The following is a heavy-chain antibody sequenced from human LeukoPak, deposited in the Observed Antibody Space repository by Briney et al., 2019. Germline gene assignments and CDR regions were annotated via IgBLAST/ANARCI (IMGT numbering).Heavy chain of an antibody. J-gene: IGHJ4*02. CDR3: ARRGYDSSGSYRNY. D-gene: IGHD3-22*01. Sequence: SQTLSLTCTVSGVFISSSSYYWGWIRQPPGKGLEWIGSIYYSGSTYYNPSLKSRVTISVDTSKNQFSLKLSSVTAADTAVYYCARRGYDSSGSYRNYWGQGTLVTVSS. CDR1: GVFISSSSYY. V-gene: IGHV4-39*01. CDR2: IYYSGST.